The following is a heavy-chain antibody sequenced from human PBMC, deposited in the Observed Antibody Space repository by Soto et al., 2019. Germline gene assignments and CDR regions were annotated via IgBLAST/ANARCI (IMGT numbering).Heavy chain of an antibody. V-gene: IGHV3-21*05. CDR2: ISSSSYT. J-gene: IGHJ4*02. CDR3: ARGGYYYDSSGYHYHKFDY. D-gene: IGHD3-22*01. CDR1: GFTFSSYA. Sequence: PGGSLRLSCAASGFTFSSYAMHWVRQAPGKGLEWVSYISSSSYTNYADSVKGRFTISRDNAKNSLYLQMNSLRAEDTAVYYCARGGYYYDSSGYHYHKFDYWGQGTLVTVSS.